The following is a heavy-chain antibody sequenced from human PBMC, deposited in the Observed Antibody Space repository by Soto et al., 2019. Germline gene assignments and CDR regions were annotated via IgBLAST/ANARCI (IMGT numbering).Heavy chain of an antibody. CDR2: IYSIGST. D-gene: IGHD2-21*02. J-gene: IGHJ6*02. V-gene: IGHV4-59*02. CDR3: ARDLWGYCGTDCYPLDV. Sequence: SETLSLTCTVSGGSVSGYYLSWLRQPPGKGLEWIGYIYSIGSTVYNPSLKSRVTISVDTSKNQFSLKLNAVTAADTAVYYCARDLWGYCGTDCYPLDVWGQGTTVTVSS. CDR1: GGSVSGYY.